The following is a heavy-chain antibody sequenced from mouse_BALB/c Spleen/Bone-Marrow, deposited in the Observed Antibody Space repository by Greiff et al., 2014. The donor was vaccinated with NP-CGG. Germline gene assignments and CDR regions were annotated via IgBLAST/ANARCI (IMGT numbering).Heavy chain of an antibody. CDR1: GFTFSSYT. CDR3: ARHGGSRGYYFDY. CDR2: ISNGGGST. J-gene: IGHJ2*01. Sequence: DVKLQESGGGLVQPGGSLKLSCAASGFTFSSYTMSWVRQTPEKRLEWVAYISNGGGSTYYPDTVKGRFTISRDNAKNTLYLQMSSLESEDTAMYYCARHGGSRGYYFDYWGQGTTLTVSS. D-gene: IGHD1-1*01. V-gene: IGHV5-12-2*01.